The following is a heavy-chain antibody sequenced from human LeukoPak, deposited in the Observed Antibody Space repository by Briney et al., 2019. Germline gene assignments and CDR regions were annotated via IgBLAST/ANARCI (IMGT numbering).Heavy chain of an antibody. Sequence: SQTLSLTCTVSGGSISSGGYYWSWIRQPPGKGLEWIGYIYHSGSTYYNPSLKSRVTISVDRSKNQFSLKLSSVTAADTAVYYCARSDYYGSGSYRYWGQGTLVTVSS. CDR1: GGSISSGGYY. CDR3: ARSDYYGSGSYRY. D-gene: IGHD3-10*01. CDR2: IYHSGST. V-gene: IGHV4-30-2*01. J-gene: IGHJ4*02.